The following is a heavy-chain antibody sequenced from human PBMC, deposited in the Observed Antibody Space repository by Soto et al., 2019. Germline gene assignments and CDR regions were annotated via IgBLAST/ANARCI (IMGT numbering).Heavy chain of an antibody. CDR3: ARDFGGPKDWFGVGAFDI. CDR1: GGSISSYY. D-gene: IGHD3-10*01. J-gene: IGHJ3*02. V-gene: IGHV4-59*01. Sequence: SETLSLTCTFSGGSISSYYWSWIRQPTGKGLEWIGYIYYSGSTNYNPSLKSRVTISVDTSKNQFSLKLSSVTAADTAVYYCARDFGGPKDWFGVGAFDIWGQGTMVTVSS. CDR2: IYYSGST.